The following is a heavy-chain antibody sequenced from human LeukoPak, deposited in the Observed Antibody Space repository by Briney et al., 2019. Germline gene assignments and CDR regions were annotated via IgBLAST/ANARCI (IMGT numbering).Heavy chain of an antibody. CDR3: VKDGGDYGDYSYYFDY. Sequence: GGSLTLSCAASGFTFTDFAMHGVRLTPGKDLEWVSGISWNSGRIAYADSVKGRFTISRDNAENSLYLQMNSLRTEDTAFYYCVKDGGDYGDYSYYFDYWGQGTLVSVSS. CDR2: ISWNSGRI. D-gene: IGHD4-17*01. CDR1: GFTFTDFA. V-gene: IGHV3-9*01. J-gene: IGHJ4*02.